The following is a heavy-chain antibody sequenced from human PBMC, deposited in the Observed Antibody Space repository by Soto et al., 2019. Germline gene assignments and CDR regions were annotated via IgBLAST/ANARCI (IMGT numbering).Heavy chain of an antibody. D-gene: IGHD6-13*01. CDR1: GYTFTTYD. CDR2: ITPGGGIT. Sequence: QVQLVQSGAEVKKPGASVRVSCKASGYTFTTYDIHWVRQAPGLGLEWMGIITPGGGITSYAQKFKGRITMTRDTATSKVYMELSSLRSEDTAMYYCAKVLSELVPRYFDTWGQGTLVTVSS. CDR3: AKVLSELVPRYFDT. J-gene: IGHJ4*02. V-gene: IGHV1-46*01.